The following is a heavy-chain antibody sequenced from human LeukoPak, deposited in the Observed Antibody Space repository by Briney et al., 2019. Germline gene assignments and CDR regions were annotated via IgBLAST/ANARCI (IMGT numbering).Heavy chain of an antibody. V-gene: IGHV3-7*01. D-gene: IGHD2-2*01. CDR2: IKGDGSEK. J-gene: IGHJ4*02. CDR3: ARDAYYSCFQ. CDR1: GFTFSRYW. Sequence: PGGSLRLSCADSGFTFSRYWMSWVRKAPGKRLEWAASIKGDGSEKYYLDSVKGRFTISRDNANNSPYLQINSLRAEDTAVYYCARDAYYSCFQWGQGTLVTVSS.